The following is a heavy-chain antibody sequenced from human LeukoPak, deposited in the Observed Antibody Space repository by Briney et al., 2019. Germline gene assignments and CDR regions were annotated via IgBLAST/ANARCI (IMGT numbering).Heavy chain of an antibody. CDR1: GGSISSYY. V-gene: IGHV4-59*08. Sequence: SETLSLTCTVSGGSISSYYWSWIRQPPGKGLEWIGYIYYSGSTYYNPSLKSRVTISVDTSKNQFSLKLSSVTAADTAVYYCARHSGQLLKRPFDYWGQGTLVTVSS. CDR3: ARHSGQLLKRPFDY. D-gene: IGHD2-2*01. CDR2: IYYSGST. J-gene: IGHJ4*02.